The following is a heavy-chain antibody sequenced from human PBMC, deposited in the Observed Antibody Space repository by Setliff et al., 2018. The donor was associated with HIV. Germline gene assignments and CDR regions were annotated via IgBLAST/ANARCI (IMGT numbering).Heavy chain of an antibody. CDR1: GGSMSSYS. D-gene: IGHD3-10*01. CDR2: IYYSGST. J-gene: IGHJ3*02. V-gene: IGHV4-59*01. CDR3: GRVGFGELFGAFDI. Sequence: SETLSLTCTVSGGSMSSYSWSWIRQPPGKGLEWVGYIYYSGSTNYNPSLKSRVSISVDTSKNQFSLKLSSVTAADTAMYYCGRVGFGELFGAFDIWGQGIMVTVSS.